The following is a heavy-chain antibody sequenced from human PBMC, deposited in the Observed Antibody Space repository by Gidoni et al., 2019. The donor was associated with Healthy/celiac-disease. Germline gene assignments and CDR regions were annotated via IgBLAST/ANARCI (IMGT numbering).Heavy chain of an antibody. CDR2: INPNSGGT. V-gene: IGHV1-2*02. J-gene: IGHJ5*02. CDR1: VYTFTGYY. Sequence: QVQLVQSGAAVKKPGASVQVSCTASVYTFTGYYRHWVRQAPGQGLEWMGWINPNSGGTNYAKKFQGRVTMTRETSISTADMELSRLRSDDTAVYYWAFSGYINWFDPWGQGTLVTVSS. CDR3: AFSGYINWFDP. D-gene: IGHD5-12*01.